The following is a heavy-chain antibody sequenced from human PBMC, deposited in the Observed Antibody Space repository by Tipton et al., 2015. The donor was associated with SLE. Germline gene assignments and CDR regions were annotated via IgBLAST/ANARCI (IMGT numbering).Heavy chain of an antibody. V-gene: IGHV4-31*03. CDR1: GGSISRVGYY. D-gene: IGHD3-10*01. CDR3: ASPGGGSGSFDAFDI. CDR2: IYYSGNT. J-gene: IGHJ3*02. Sequence: LRLSCTVSGGSISRVGYYWTWIRQHPGKALEWIGYIYYSGNTYYNPSLESRITISTDTSKNEFSLKLSSVTAADTAIYYCASPGGGSGSFDAFDIWSLGILVTISS.